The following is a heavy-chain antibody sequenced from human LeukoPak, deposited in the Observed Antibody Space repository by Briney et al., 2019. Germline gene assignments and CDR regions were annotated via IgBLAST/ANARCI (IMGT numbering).Heavy chain of an antibody. CDR2: IKQDGSEK. Sequence: GGSLRLSFAVSGFTFKNYWMTWVRQAPGKGLEWVANIKQDGSEKFYVDSVRGRFTISRDNAQNSLYLQMDSLRAEDTAVYYCASEGQLVRQYIYWGQGTLVTVSS. CDR3: ASEGQLVRQYIY. CDR1: GFTFKNYW. V-gene: IGHV3-7*01. J-gene: IGHJ4*02. D-gene: IGHD6-6*01.